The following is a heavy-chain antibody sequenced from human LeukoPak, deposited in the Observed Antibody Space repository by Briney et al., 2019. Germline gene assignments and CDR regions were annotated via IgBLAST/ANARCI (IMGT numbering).Heavy chain of an antibody. CDR1: GGSISSSNG. J-gene: IGHJ4*02. Sequence: SETLSLTCAVSGGSISSSNGWSWVRQPPGKGLEWIGEIYHSGSTNYNPSLKSRVTISVDKSKNQFSPKLSSVTAADTAVYYCARASITMVRGFDYWGQGTLVTVSS. D-gene: IGHD3-10*01. CDR3: ARASITMVRGFDY. V-gene: IGHV4-4*02. CDR2: IYHSGST.